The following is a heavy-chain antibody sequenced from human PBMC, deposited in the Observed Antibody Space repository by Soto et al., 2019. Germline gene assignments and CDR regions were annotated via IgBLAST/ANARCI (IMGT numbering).Heavy chain of an antibody. V-gene: IGHV1-18*04. J-gene: IGHJ3*02. D-gene: IGHD3-22*01. CDR3: ARVPEAMIGHAFDI. CDR1: GYTFTSYG. Sequence: ASGKVSCKASGYTFTSYGISWVRQAPGQGLEWMGWISAYNGNTNYAQKLQGRVTMTTDTSTSTAYMELRSLRSDDTAVYYCARVPEAMIGHAFDIWGQGTTVTVSS. CDR2: ISAYNGNT.